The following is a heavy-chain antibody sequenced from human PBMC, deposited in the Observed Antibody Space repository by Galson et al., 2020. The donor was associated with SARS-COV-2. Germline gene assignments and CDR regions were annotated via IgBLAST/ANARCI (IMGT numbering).Heavy chain of an antibody. CDR2: INARGRT. CDR3: ARGRTDITMIVVVFTSASINFDF. J-gene: IGHJ4*02. Sequence: PSETLSLTCAVYGESFGDYSWTWIRQPPGKGLEWIGQINARGRTTYNPSLKSRISISIDTSRNQFSLNMNSVTAADTAVYYRARGRTDITMIVVVFTSASINFDFWGRGTPVTVSS. D-gene: IGHD3-22*01. V-gene: IGHV4-34*01. CDR1: GESFGDYS.